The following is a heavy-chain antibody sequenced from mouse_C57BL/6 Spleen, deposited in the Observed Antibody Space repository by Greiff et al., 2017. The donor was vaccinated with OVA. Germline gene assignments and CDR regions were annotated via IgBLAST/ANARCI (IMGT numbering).Heavy chain of an antibody. CDR3: ARDYGGFDY. J-gene: IGHJ2*01. CDR1: GFTFSDFY. CDR2: SRNKANDYTT. Sequence: DVKLVESGGGLVQSGRSLRLSCATSGFTFSDFYMEWVRQAPGKGLEWIAASRNKANDYTTEYSASVKGRFIVSRDTSQSILYLQMNALRAEDTAIYYCARDYGGFDYWGQGTTLTVSS. V-gene: IGHV7-1*01. D-gene: IGHD1-1*01.